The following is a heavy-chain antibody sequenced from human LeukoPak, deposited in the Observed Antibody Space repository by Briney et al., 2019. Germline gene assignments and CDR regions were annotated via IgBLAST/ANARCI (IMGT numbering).Heavy chain of an antibody. V-gene: IGHV5-51*01. CDR1: GYSFTSYW. CDR2: IYPGDSDT. Sequence: GESLKISCKGSGYSFTSYWIGWVRQMPGKGVEWMGIIYPGDSDTRYSPSFQGQVTISADKSISTAYLQWSSLKASDTAMYYCARRAHSYDYVWGSYRLDAFDIWGQGTMVTVSS. D-gene: IGHD3-16*02. CDR3: ARRAHSYDYVWGSYRLDAFDI. J-gene: IGHJ3*02.